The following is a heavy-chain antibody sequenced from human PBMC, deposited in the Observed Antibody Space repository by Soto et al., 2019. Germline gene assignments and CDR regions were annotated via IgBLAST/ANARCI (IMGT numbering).Heavy chain of an antibody. CDR3: ARASFVAWQLVPHFDY. CDR1: GFTFSSYW. J-gene: IGHJ4*02. V-gene: IGHV3-7*01. Sequence: PGGSLRLSCAASGFTFSSYWMSWVRQAPGKGLEWVANIKQDGSEKYYVDSVKGRFTISRDNAKNSLYLQMNSLRAEDTAVYYCARASFVAWQLVPHFDYWGQGTLVTVSS. D-gene: IGHD6-13*01. CDR2: IKQDGSEK.